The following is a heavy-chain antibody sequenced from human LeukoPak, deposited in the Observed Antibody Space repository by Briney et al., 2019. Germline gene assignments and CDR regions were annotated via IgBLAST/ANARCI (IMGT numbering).Heavy chain of an antibody. CDR1: GYTFTSYG. J-gene: IGHJ6*04. CDR3: ARDPTPRTYSRGPYYYYYGMDV. Sequence: ASVKVSCKASGYTFTSYGISWVRQAPGQGLEWMGWISAYNGNTNYAQKLQGRVTMTTDTSTSTADMELRSLRSDDTAVYYCARDPTPRTYSRGPYYYYYGMDVWGKGTTVTVSS. D-gene: IGHD6-13*01. CDR2: ISAYNGNT. V-gene: IGHV1-18*04.